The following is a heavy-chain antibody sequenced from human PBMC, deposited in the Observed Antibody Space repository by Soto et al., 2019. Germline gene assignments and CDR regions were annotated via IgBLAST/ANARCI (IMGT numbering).Heavy chain of an antibody. D-gene: IGHD3-10*01. J-gene: IGHJ4*02. CDR3: ARDLGVGMEDY. Sequence: ASVKVSCKASGYTFTNYGFSWVRQAPGQGLEWMGWISAYNGNTKYAQKLQGRVTMTTDTSTSTAYMELRSLRSDDTAVYYCARDLGVGMEDYWGQGTPVNGSS. CDR1: GYTFTNYG. CDR2: ISAYNGNT. V-gene: IGHV1-18*01.